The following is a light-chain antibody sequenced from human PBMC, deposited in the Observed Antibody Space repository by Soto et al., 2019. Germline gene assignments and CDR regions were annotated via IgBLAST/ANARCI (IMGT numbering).Light chain of an antibody. CDR2: GAS. CDR1: QSVDSSF. Sequence: EIVLTQSPGSLSLSPGERATLSCRASQSVDSSFFAWYQQKSGQAPRLLIYGASKRATGIPDRFCGSGSGTHFTLTISRLEPEDFAVYYCQQYVSSVTFGQGTKVEIK. V-gene: IGKV3-20*01. J-gene: IGKJ1*01. CDR3: QQYVSSVT.